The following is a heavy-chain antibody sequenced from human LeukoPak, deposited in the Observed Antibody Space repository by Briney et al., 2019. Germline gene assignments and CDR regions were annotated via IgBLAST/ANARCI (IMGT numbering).Heavy chain of an antibody. J-gene: IGHJ4*02. CDR2: INHSGST. V-gene: IGHV4-34*01. D-gene: IGHD2-21*01. CDR3: AKYGGESGVAFDS. CDR1: GGSFSGYY. Sequence: PSETLSLTCAVYGGSFSGYYWSWIRQPPGKGLEWIGEINHSGSTNYNPSLKSRVTISVDTSKNQFSLKLSSVTAADTAVYYCAKYGGESGVAFDSWGQGTLVTVSS.